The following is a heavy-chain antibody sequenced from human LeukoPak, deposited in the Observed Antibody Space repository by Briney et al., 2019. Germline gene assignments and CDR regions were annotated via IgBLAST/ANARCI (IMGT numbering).Heavy chain of an antibody. J-gene: IGHJ5*02. D-gene: IGHD2-15*01. Sequence: SETLSLTCAIYSESFSGYFWSWIRQPLGKGLEWIGEINYSGSTNYNPSLKSRVTISVDTSKNQFSLKLSSVTAADTAVYYCARDSSKGFDPWGQGTLVTASS. V-gene: IGHV4-34*01. CDR2: INYSGST. CDR1: SESFSGYF. CDR3: ARDSSKGFDP.